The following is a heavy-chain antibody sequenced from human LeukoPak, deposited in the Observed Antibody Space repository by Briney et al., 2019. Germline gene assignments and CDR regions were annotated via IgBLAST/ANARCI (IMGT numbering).Heavy chain of an antibody. CDR2: ISAYNGNT. D-gene: IGHD3-22*01. CDR3: ARDPLGYYYDSSGYPYYYGMDV. Sequence: ASVKVSCKASGYIFTSYGISWVRQAPGQGLEWMGWISAYNGNTNYAQRLQGRVTMTTDTSTSTAYMELRSLRSDDTAVYYCARDPLGYYYDSSGYPYYYGMDVWGQGTTVTVSS. V-gene: IGHV1-18*01. J-gene: IGHJ6*02. CDR1: GYIFTSYG.